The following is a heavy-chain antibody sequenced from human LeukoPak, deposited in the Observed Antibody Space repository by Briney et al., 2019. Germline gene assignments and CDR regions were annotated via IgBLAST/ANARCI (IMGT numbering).Heavy chain of an antibody. V-gene: IGHV4-59*08. CDR2: IYYSGST. Sequence: PSDTLSLTCTVSGGSISSYYWSWIRQPPGKGLEWIGYIYYSGSTNYNPSLQSRVTISVDTSKNQPSLKMSSVTAADTAVYYCARHWETSSWYVDYWGQGTLVTVSS. CDR1: GGSISSYY. J-gene: IGHJ4*02. CDR3: ARHWETSSWYVDY. D-gene: IGHD6-13*01.